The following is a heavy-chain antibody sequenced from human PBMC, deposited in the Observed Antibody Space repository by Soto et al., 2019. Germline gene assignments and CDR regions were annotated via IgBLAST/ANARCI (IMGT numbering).Heavy chain of an antibody. D-gene: IGHD2-2*01. CDR2: IYHTGST. V-gene: IGHV4-4*02. Sequence: PSETLSLTCTVSGGSISSSSNWWSWVRQPPGKGLEWFGEIYHTGSTNYNPSLKSRATISVDKSKNQFSLKLTSVTAADTAVYYCARGGSIAVGLDYWGQGTLVTVSS. CDR3: ARGGSIAVGLDY. CDR1: GGSISSSSNW. J-gene: IGHJ4*02.